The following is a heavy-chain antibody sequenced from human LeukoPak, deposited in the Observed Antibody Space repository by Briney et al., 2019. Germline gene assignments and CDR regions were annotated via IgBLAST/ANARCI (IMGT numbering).Heavy chain of an antibody. CDR1: GYTFISYA. V-gene: IGHV1-3*03. J-gene: IGHJ4*02. Sequence: ASVKVSCKASGYTFISYAVHWVRRAPGQSLEWMGYINDGDGNTKYSQEFQGRVTITRDTSVSIVYMELSSLRSEDMAFYYCARERGEFGGSYFLDYWGQGTLVTVSS. CDR2: INDGDGNT. CDR3: ARERGEFGGSYFLDY. D-gene: IGHD1-26*01.